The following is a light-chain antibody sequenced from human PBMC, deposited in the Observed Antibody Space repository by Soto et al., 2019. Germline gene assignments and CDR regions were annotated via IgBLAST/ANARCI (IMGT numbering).Light chain of an antibody. CDR2: EVT. V-gene: IGLV2-8*01. J-gene: IGLJ1*01. Sequence: QSVLTQPPSASGSPGQSVTISCTGTSSDVGGYNYVSWYQQHPGKAPKLMIFEVTKRPSGVPDRFSGSKSANTASLTVSGLQAEDEADYYRSSYAGSNNFYVFGTGTKVT. CDR3: SSYAGSNNFYV. CDR1: SSDVGGYNY.